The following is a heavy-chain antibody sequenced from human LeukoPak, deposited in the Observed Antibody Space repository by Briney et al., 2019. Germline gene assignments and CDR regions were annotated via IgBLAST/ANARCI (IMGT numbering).Heavy chain of an antibody. CDR2: ISGSGGST. D-gene: IGHD2-2*01. Sequence: QPGGSLRLSCAASGFTFSSYAMSWVRQAPGKGLEWVSAISGSGGSTYYADSVKGRFTISRDNSKNTLYLQMNSLRAEDTAVYYCAKDLDCSSTSCYPNWFDPWGQGTLVTVSS. CDR3: AKDLDCSSTSCYPNWFDP. CDR1: GFTFSSYA. V-gene: IGHV3-23*01. J-gene: IGHJ5*02.